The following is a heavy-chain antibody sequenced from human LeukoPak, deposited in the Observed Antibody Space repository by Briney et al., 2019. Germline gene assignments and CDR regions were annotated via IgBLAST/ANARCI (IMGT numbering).Heavy chain of an antibody. V-gene: IGHV3-15*07. J-gene: IGHJ5*02. Sequence: GGSLRLSCTTSGFTFSNAWMNWVRQAPGKGLEWVGRIRSNSDGGTIDYAAPVKGRFTLSRDDSKTTLYLQMNSLQTEDTAVYYCATDFYDSTWGQGTLVTVSS. D-gene: IGHD3-22*01. CDR3: ATDFYDST. CDR1: GFTFSNAW. CDR2: IRSNSDGGTI.